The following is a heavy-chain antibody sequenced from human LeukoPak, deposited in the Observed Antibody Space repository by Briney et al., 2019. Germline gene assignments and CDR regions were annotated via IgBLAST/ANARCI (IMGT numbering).Heavy chain of an antibody. J-gene: IGHJ6*03. D-gene: IGHD5-12*01. CDR2: ISGSGGST. CDR1: GFTFSSYA. V-gene: IGHV3-23*01. CDR3: ARGGYGYYYMDV. Sequence: AGGSLRLSCAASGFTFSSYAMSWVRQAPGKGLEWVSAISGSGGSTYYADSVKGRFTISRDNAKNTLYLEMNNLRAEDTALYYCARGGYGYYYMDVWGKGTTVTVSS.